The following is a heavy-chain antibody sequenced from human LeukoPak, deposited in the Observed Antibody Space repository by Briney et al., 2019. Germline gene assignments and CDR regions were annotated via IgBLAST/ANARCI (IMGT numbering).Heavy chain of an antibody. CDR3: AREASYYGSWFDP. CDR2: IYYSGST. Sequence: PSETLSLTCTVSGGSISSDNYSWSWIRQPPGKGLEWIGYIYYSGSTNYNPSLKSRVTISVDTSKNQFSLKLSSVTAADTAVYYCAREASYYGSWFDPWGQGTLVTVSS. CDR1: GGSISSDNYS. V-gene: IGHV4-61*01. J-gene: IGHJ5*02. D-gene: IGHD3-10*01.